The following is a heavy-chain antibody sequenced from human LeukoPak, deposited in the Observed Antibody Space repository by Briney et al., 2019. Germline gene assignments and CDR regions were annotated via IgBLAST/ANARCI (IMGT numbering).Heavy chain of an antibody. J-gene: IGHJ6*02. Sequence: GGSLRLSCAASGFALSSHWMTWFRQVPGRGPEWVANVNRDGSETYYLDSVKGRFTISKDNAKNSLYLQMNSLRAEDTALYHCARNNGMDVWGQGTTVIVSS. CDR2: VNRDGSET. V-gene: IGHV3-7*03. CDR1: GFALSSHW. CDR3: ARNNGMDV.